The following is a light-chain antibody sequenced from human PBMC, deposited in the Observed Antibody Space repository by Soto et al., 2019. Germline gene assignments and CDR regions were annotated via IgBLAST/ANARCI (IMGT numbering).Light chain of an antibody. V-gene: IGKV3-20*01. CDR1: QSVSSSY. CDR2: GAS. Sequence: EIVLTQSPGTLSLSPGERATLSCRASQSVSSSYLAWYQQKPGQAPRLLIYGASSRATGIPDRFSGSGSGTDFTLTISRLEPEDFAVYYCLQYGSSPNTFGQGTKVEIK. CDR3: LQYGSSPNT. J-gene: IGKJ1*01.